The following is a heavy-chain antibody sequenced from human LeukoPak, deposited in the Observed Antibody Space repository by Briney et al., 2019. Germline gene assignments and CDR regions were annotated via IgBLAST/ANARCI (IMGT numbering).Heavy chain of an antibody. Sequence: GGSLRLSCAASGFTVSSNYMSWVRQAPGKGLEWVSVIYSGGSTYYADSVKGRFTISRDNSKNTLYLQMNSLRAEDTAVYYCAKGRPQYCSGGSCWLGAYWGQGTLVTVSS. CDR3: AKGRPQYCSGGSCWLGAY. V-gene: IGHV3-66*01. D-gene: IGHD2-15*01. J-gene: IGHJ4*02. CDR2: IYSGGST. CDR1: GFTVSSNY.